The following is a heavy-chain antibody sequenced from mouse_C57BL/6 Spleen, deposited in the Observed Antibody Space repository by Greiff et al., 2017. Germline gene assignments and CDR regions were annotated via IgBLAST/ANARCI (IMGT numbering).Heavy chain of an antibody. CDR2: IRNKANGYTT. J-gene: IGHJ3*01. Sequence: EVKLMESGGGLVQPGGSLSLSCAASGFTFTDYYMSWVRQPPGKALEWLGFIRNKANGYTTEYSASLKGRFTISRDNSQSILYLQMNALRAEDSATYYCARYYDYDGFAYWGQGTLVTVSA. CDR1: GFTFTDYY. CDR3: ARYYDYDGFAY. V-gene: IGHV7-3*01. D-gene: IGHD2-4*01.